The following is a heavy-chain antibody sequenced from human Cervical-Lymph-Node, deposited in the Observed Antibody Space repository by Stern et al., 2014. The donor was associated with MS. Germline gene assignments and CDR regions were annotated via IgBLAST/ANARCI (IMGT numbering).Heavy chain of an antibody. CDR1: GYTFTSYA. J-gene: IGHJ4*02. CDR2: INAGNGNT. D-gene: IGHD6-19*01. CDR3: ARGRSGWLNYYFDY. V-gene: IGHV1-3*01. Sequence: VQLLQSGAEVKKPGASVKVSCKASGYTFTSYAMPWVRQAPGQRLEWMGWINAGNGNTKYSQKFQGRVTITRDTSASTAYMELSSLRSEDTAVYYCARGRSGWLNYYFDYWGQGTLVTVSS.